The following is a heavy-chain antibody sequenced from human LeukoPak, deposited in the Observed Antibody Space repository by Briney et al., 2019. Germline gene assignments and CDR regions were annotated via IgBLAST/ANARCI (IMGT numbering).Heavy chain of an antibody. CDR3: ARDSQTYYDFWSGYWHWFDP. CDR2: ISAYNGNT. J-gene: IGHJ5*02. V-gene: IGHV1-18*01. Sequence: ASVKVSCKASGYTFTSYGISWVRQAPGQGLEWMGWISAYNGNTNYAQKLQGRVTMTTDTSTSTAYMELRSLRSDDTAVYYCARDSQTYYDFWSGYWHWFDPWGQGTLVTVSS. D-gene: IGHD3-3*01. CDR1: GYTFTSYG.